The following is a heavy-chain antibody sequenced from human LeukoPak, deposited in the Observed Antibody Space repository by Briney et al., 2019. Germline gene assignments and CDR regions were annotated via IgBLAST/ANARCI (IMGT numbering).Heavy chain of an antibody. Sequence: PGGSLRLSCAASGFSFDRFTIHWVRQPPGKGLEWVSLINRRGHTFYADSVKGRFTISRDNSRNSVFRQMNSRRPEDTALYHCAKEVDCPSDCLFFHSWGQGTLVTVSS. CDR2: INRRGHT. V-gene: IGHV3-43*01. CDR3: AKEVDCPSDCLFFHS. D-gene: IGHD2-21*02. CDR1: GFSFDRFT. J-gene: IGHJ4*02.